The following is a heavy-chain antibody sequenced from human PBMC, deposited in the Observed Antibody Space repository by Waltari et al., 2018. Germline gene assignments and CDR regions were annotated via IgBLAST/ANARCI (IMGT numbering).Heavy chain of an antibody. Sequence: EVRLVESGGGLIQPGGSLRLSCAASGFSVSSNYMSWVRQAPGKGLGWVAGIYSGGSTYYADSVKGRFTISRDNSKNTLYLQMNSLRAEDTAVYYCARGVGGYYDFWSGPYGDYYYGMDVWGQGTTVTVSS. V-gene: IGHV3-53*01. CDR2: IYSGGST. D-gene: IGHD3-3*01. J-gene: IGHJ6*02. CDR3: ARGVGGYYDFWSGPYGDYYYGMDV. CDR1: GFSVSSNY.